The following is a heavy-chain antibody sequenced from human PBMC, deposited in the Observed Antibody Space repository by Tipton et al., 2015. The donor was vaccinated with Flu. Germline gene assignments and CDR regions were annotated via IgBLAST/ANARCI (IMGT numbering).Heavy chain of an antibody. CDR3: ASQHYDFWSGYYKSGWYFDL. D-gene: IGHD3-3*01. Sequence: LVQSGAEVKKPGESLKISCKGSGYSFTSYWIGWVRQMPGKGLEWMGIIYPGDSDTRYSPSFQGQVTISADKSISTAYLQWSSLKASDTAMYYCASQHYDFWSGYYKSGWYFDLLGRGTLVTVSS. J-gene: IGHJ2*01. V-gene: IGHV5-51*01. CDR2: IYPGDSDT. CDR1: GYSFTSYW.